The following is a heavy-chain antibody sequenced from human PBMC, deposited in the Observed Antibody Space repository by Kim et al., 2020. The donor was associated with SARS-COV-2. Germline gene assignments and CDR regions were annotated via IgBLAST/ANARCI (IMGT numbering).Heavy chain of an antibody. CDR2: ISGDGGDR. CDR3: AKDRARGYSAPDP. CDR1: GFTFENYV. V-gene: IGHV3-43*02. D-gene: IGHD5-18*01. J-gene: IGHJ5*02. Sequence: GGSLRLSCAASGFTFENYVMHWVRQRPGKGLEWVSVISGDGGDRYSLDSVRGRFITSRDNNKNSLFLQMNGLRTEDSGVYFCAKDRARGYSAPDPGGQGTLVTVSS.